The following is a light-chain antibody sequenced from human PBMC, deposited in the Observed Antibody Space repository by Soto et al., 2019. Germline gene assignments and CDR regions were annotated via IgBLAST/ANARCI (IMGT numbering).Light chain of an antibody. CDR2: EVS. CDR1: SSDVGAYNF. CDR3: YSYTGSNTLV. Sequence: QSALTQPPSVSGSPGQSITISCTGTSSDVGAYNFVSWYQQYPGKAPKLMIFEVSNRPSGVSDRFSGSKSGYTASLTISGLQAEDEADYYCYSYTGSNTLVFGGGTKLTVL. J-gene: IGLJ3*02. V-gene: IGLV2-14*01.